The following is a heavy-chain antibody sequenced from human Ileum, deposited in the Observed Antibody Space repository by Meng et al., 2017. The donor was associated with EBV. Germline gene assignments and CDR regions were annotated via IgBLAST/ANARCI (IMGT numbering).Heavy chain of an antibody. CDR1: GCSVSSAHSF. D-gene: IGHD1-26*01. CDR2: MSYSGST. Sequence: QVQVQRPGPGLVKPADALFLPCTVSGCSVSSAHSFWTGIRQPPGKGLEWIGYMSYSGSTNYSPPLESRVTISVDTSKNQFSLKLSSVTAADTAVYYCAGDPHSGSPHWGQGTLVTVSS. V-gene: IGHV4-61*01. CDR3: AGDPHSGSPH. J-gene: IGHJ4*02.